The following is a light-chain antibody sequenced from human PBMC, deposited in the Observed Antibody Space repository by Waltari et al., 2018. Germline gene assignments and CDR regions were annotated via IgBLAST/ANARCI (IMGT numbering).Light chain of an antibody. CDR2: EVS. V-gene: IGLV2-8*01. J-gene: IGLJ2*01. CDR1: SRDGGGYNY. Sequence: QSALTQPPSASGSPGPSVTISCTGTSRDGGGYNYVSWYQQHPGKVPKLLIFEVSKRPSGVPDRFSGSRSGNTASLTVSVLQAEDEADYYCSSYAGSNTYVLFGGGTKLTVL. CDR3: SSYAGSNTYVL.